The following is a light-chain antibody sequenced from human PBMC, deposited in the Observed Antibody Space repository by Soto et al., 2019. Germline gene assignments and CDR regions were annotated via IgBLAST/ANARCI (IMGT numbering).Light chain of an antibody. CDR1: NSNIGNNY. CDR2: RNN. CDR3: AAWDDTLSGVI. Sequence: QSVLTKPPSASGTPGQRVTTSCSGSNSNIGNNYVFWYQQVPGTSPKVVTYRNNQRPSGVPDRFSSSRSGTSDSLAITGLRSEDEADYYCAAWDDTLSGVIFGGGTKLTVL. J-gene: IGLJ2*01. V-gene: IGLV1-47*01.